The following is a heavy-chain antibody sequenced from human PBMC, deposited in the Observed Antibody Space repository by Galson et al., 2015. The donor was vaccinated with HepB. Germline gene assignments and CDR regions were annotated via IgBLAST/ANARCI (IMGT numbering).Heavy chain of an antibody. D-gene: IGHD5-18*01. Sequence: SLRLSCAASGFTFSNYGMNWVRQAPEKGLEWVSFISGSGSYTYQADSVKGRFTISRDIAKNLLYLQMNSLRAADTAVYYCARGTGYSYGPFDYWGRGILVSVSS. CDR2: ISGSGSYT. CDR1: GFTFSNYG. CDR3: ARGTGYSYGPFDY. V-gene: IGHV3-21*01. J-gene: IGHJ4*02.